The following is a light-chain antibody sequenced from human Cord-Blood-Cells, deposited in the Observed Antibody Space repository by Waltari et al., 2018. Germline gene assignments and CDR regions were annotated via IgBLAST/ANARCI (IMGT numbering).Light chain of an antibody. J-gene: IGLJ3*02. CDR1: SGRSSYA. CDR3: QTWGTGIWV. CDR2: LNSDGSH. Sequence: QLVLTQSPSASASPGASVKLNCTPSSGRSSYAIPWLQQQPETGPRYLMKLNSDGSHSKGDGIPDRFSGSSSGAERYLTISSLQSEDEADYYCQTWGTGIWVFGGGTKLTVL. V-gene: IGLV4-69*01.